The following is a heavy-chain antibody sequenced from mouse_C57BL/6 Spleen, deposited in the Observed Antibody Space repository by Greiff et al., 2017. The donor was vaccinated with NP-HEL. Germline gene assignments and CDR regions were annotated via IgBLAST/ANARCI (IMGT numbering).Heavy chain of an antibody. CDR1: GYTFTDYY. CDR2: INPNNGGT. Sequence: VQLQQSGPELVKPGASVKISCKASGYTFTDYYMNWVKQSHGKSLEWIGDINPNNGGTSYNQKFKGKATLTVDKSSSTAYMELRSLTSEDSAVYYCARREDYVYAMDYWGQGTSVTVSS. J-gene: IGHJ4*01. D-gene: IGHD2-4*01. CDR3: ARREDYVYAMDY. V-gene: IGHV1-26*01.